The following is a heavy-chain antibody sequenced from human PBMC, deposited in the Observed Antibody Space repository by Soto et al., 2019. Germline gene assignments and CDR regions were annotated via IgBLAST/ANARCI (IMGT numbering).Heavy chain of an antibody. D-gene: IGHD3-10*01. CDR3: VRDLNGDFYY. J-gene: IGHJ4*02. CDR2: INGYGHGA. V-gene: IGHV1-18*01. CDR1: GYSFTTYG. Sequence: QVQLVQSGAEVRQPGASVKVSCKASGYSFTTYGMSWVRQSPGQGLEYMGWINGYGHGAKYVQRFQGRFSMTTDTSTNTVYMDLRSLTSDDTAGYYCVRDLNGDFYYWGQGTVVIVAP.